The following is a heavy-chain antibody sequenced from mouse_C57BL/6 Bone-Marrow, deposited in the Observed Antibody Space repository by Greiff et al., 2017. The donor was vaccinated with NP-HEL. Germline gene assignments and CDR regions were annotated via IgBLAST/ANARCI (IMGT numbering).Heavy chain of an antibody. D-gene: IGHD1-1*01. V-gene: IGHV5-9-1*02. J-gene: IGHJ1*03. CDR3: TRDPNLLLRPYWYFDV. CDR1: GFTFSSYA. Sequence: EVKLVESGEGLVKPGGSLKLSCAASGFTFSSYAMSWVRQTPEKRLEWVAYISSGGDYIYYADTVKGRFTISRDNAWNTLYLQMSSLKSEDTAMYYCTRDPNLLLRPYWYFDVWGTGTTVTVSS. CDR2: ISSGGDYI.